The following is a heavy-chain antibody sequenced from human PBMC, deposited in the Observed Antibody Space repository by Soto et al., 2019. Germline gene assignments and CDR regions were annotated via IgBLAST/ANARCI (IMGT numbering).Heavy chain of an antibody. Sequence: PGGSLRLSCAASGFTFSNAWMSWVRQAPGKGLEWVGRIKSKTDGGTTDYAAPVKGRFTISRDDSKNTLYLQMNSLRVEDTAVYYCGRGSGPRGRPYWGQGILVTVSS. CDR2: IKSKTDGGTT. J-gene: IGHJ4*02. CDR1: GFTFSNAW. V-gene: IGHV3-15*01. CDR3: GRGSGPRGRPY. D-gene: IGHD1-26*01.